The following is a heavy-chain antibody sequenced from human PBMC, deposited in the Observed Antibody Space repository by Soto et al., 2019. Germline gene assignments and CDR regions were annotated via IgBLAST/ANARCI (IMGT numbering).Heavy chain of an antibody. J-gene: IGHJ4*02. Sequence: QVQLVQSGAEVKKPGASVKVSCKASGYTFTSYDINWVRQATGQGLEWMGWMNPNSGNTGYAQKFKCXVTMTRNTSISTAYMALSSLRSADTAVYYCAREKSYGDADYWGQGTLVTVSS. CDR3: AREKSYGDADY. CDR2: MNPNSGNT. V-gene: IGHV1-8*01. CDR1: GYTFTSYD. D-gene: IGHD3-16*01.